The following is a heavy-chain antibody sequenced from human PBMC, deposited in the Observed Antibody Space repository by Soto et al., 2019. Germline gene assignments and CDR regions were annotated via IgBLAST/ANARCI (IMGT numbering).Heavy chain of an antibody. Sequence: PGGSLRLSCEASGFVFSAYSLNWVRQAPVKGLEWVSAISGSGGSTYYADSVKGRFTISRDNSKNTLYLQMNSLRAEDTAVYYCAKYSSGWDFDYWGQGTLVTVSS. CDR2: ISGSGGST. D-gene: IGHD6-19*01. J-gene: IGHJ4*02. V-gene: IGHV3-23*01. CDR1: GFVFSAYS. CDR3: AKYSSGWDFDY.